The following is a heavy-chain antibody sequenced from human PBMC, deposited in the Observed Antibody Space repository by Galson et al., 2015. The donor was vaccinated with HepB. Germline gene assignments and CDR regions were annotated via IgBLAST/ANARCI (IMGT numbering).Heavy chain of an antibody. D-gene: IGHD2-21*01. J-gene: IGHJ3*02. CDR2: IYYSGST. CDR3: AREGFLEKSDEGAFDI. CDR1: GGSISSYY. V-gene: IGHV4-59*01. Sequence: ETLSLTCTVSGGSISSYYWSWIRQPPGKGLEWIGYIYYSGSTNYNPSLKSRVTISVDTSKNQFSLKLSSVTAADTAVYYCAREGFLEKSDEGAFDIWGQGTMVTVSS.